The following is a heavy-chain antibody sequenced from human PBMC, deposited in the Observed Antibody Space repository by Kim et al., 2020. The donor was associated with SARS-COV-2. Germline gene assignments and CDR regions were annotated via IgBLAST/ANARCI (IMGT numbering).Heavy chain of an antibody. CDR3: ARGQGGPITIFGVVPAWFDP. V-gene: IGHV1-3*01. J-gene: IGHJ5*02. D-gene: IGHD3-3*01. Sequence: ASVKVSCKASGYTFTSYAMHWVRQAPGQRLEWMGWINAGNGNTKYSQKFQGRVTITRDTSASTAYMELSSLRSEDTAVYYCARGQGGPITIFGVVPAWFDPWGQGTLVTVSS. CDR2: INAGNGNT. CDR1: GYTFTSYA.